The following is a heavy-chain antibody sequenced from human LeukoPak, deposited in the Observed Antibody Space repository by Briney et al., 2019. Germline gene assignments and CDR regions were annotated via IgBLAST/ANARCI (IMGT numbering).Heavy chain of an antibody. CDR2: IYYSGST. D-gene: IGHD3-16*01. Sequence: PSETLSLTCTVSGGSISSYYWSWIRQPPGKGLEWIGYIYYSGSTNYNPSLKSRVTISVDTSKNQFSLKLSSVTAADTAVYYCARVGQGHDYWGQGTLVTVS. V-gene: IGHV4-59*01. J-gene: IGHJ4*02. CDR1: GGSISSYY. CDR3: ARVGQGHDY.